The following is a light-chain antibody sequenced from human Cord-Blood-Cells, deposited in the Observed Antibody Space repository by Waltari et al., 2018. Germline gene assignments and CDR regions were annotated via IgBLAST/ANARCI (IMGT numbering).Light chain of an antibody. CDR3: KQYNNWPLT. CDR1: QSVSSN. J-gene: IGKJ4*01. CDR2: GAS. V-gene: IGKV3-15*01. Sequence: EIVMTPSPATLSLSPGERATLPCRASQSVSSNLSWYPQNPCQAPRLLIYGASTRATGIPARFSGSGSGTEFTLTISRLQSEDFAVYYCKQYNNWPLTFGGGTKVEIK.